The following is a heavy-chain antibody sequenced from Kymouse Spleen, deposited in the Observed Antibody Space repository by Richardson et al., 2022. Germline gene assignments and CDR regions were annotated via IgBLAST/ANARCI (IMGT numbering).Heavy chain of an antibody. Sequence: QVQLVESGGGVVQPGRSLRLSCAASGFTFSSYGMHWVRQAPGKGLEWVAVIWYDGSNKYYADSVKGRFTISRDNSKNTLYLQMNSLRAEDTAVYYCAREFPGYCTNGVCYYFDYWGQGTLVTVSS. CDR2: IWYDGSNK. D-gene: IGHD2-8*01. CDR1: GFTFSSYG. J-gene: IGHJ4*02. V-gene: IGHV3-33*01. CDR3: AREFPGYCTNGVCYYFDY.